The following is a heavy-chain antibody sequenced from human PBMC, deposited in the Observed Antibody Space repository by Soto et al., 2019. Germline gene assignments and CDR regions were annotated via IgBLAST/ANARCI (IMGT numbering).Heavy chain of an antibody. Sequence: ASVKVACKASCYTITSYGISWVRQATGQGLEWMGWISAYNGNTNYAQKLQGRVTMTTDTSTSTAYMELRSLRSDDTAVHYCARDFSSSSWTPYFDYWGQGTLVTVSS. CDR3: ARDFSSSSWTPYFDY. J-gene: IGHJ4*02. D-gene: IGHD6-13*01. CDR2: ISAYNGNT. CDR1: CYTITSYG. V-gene: IGHV1-18*01.